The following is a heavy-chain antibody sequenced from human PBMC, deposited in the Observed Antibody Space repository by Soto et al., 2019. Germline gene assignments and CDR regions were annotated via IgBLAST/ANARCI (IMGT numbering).Heavy chain of an antibody. CDR1: GGSISSGGYS. V-gene: IGHV4-30-2*01. D-gene: IGHD2-15*01. CDR2: IYYGGST. Sequence: QLQLQESGSGLVKPSQTLSLTCAVSGGSISSGGYSWSWIRQPPGKGLEWIGYIYYGGSTYYNPSLKSRVTISVDRSENQFSLRLSSVTAADTAVYYCARPPRDYCSGGSCFDYWGQGTLVTVSS. J-gene: IGHJ4*02. CDR3: ARPPRDYCSGGSCFDY.